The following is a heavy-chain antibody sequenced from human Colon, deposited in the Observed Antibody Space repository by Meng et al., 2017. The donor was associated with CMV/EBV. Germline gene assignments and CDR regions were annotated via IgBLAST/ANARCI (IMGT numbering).Heavy chain of an antibody. J-gene: IGHJ4*02. V-gene: IGHV3-74*01. CDR2: INSDGSST. CDR1: GFTFSSHW. Sequence: SGFTFSSHWMYWVRQAPGKGLVWVSRINSDGSSTSYADSVKGRFTISRDNAKNTLYLQMNSLRAEDTAVYYCAVGSGSYSWGYFNYWGQGTLVTVSS. D-gene: IGHD1-26*01. CDR3: AVGSGSYSWGYFNY.